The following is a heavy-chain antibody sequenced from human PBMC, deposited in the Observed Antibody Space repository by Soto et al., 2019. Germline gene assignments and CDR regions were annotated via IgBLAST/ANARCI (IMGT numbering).Heavy chain of an antibody. V-gene: IGHV4-61*01. J-gene: IGHJ6*03. Sequence: SETLSLTCTVSGGSVSSGSYYWSWIRQPPGKGLEWIGYIYYSGSTNYNPSLKSRVTISVDTSKNQFSLKLSSVTAADTAVYYCARELGGASYYDYYMDVWGKGTTVTVSS. CDR2: IYYSGST. D-gene: IGHD1-26*01. CDR3: ARELGGASYYDYYMDV. CDR1: GGSVSSGSYY.